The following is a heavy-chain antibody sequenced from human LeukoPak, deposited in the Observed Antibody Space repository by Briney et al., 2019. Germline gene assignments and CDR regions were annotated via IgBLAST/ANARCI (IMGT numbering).Heavy chain of an antibody. CDR1: GFTVSSNY. Sequence: PGGSLRLSCAASGFTVSSNYMTWVRQAPGTGLEWVSVIYNGGSTHYADSVKGRFTISGDNSKNTLYLQMNSLTAEDTAVYYCVSSLTTYFDYWGQGTLVTVSS. J-gene: IGHJ4*02. V-gene: IGHV3-53*01. CDR3: VSSLTTYFDY. D-gene: IGHD3-9*01. CDR2: IYNGGST.